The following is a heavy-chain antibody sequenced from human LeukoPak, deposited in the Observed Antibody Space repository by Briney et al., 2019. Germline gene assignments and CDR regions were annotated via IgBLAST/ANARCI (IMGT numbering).Heavy chain of an antibody. CDR2: ISSNGGST. V-gene: IGHV3-64*01. D-gene: IGHD5-12*01. CDR3: ARGPYSGYFDY. CDR1: GFTFSSYA. Sequence: PGGSLRLSCAASGFTFSSYAMHWVRQAPGKGLEYVSAISSNGGSTYYANSVKGRFTISRDNSKNTLYLQMGSLRAEDMAVYYCARGPYSGYFDYWGQGTLVTVSS. J-gene: IGHJ4*02.